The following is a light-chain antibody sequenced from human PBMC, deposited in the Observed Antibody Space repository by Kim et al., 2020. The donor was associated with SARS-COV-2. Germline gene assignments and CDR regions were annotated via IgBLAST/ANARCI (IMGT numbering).Light chain of an antibody. CDR2: KIS. Sequence: ALTQSPLYLSVTLGQPASISCRSNQGLVHSDGKTYLHWFQQRPGQSPRRLINKISNRDSGVPDRFSGSGSGTDFTLKISRVEAEDVGIYYCMKGTDWPRTFGQGTKVDIK. J-gene: IGKJ1*01. CDR3: MKGTDWPRT. CDR1: QGLVHSDGKTY. V-gene: IGKV2-30*02.